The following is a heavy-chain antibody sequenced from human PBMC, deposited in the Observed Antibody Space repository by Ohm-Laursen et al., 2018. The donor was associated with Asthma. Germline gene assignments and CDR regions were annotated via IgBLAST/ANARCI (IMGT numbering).Heavy chain of an antibody. CDR3: ARYRYYYDSSGYYDY. CDR1: GYTFTGYY. J-gene: IGHJ4*02. Sequence: ASVKVSCNASGYTFTGYYMHWVRQAPGQGLEWMGRINPNSGGTNYAQKFQGRVTMTRDTSISTAYMELSRLRSDDTAVYYCARYRYYYDSSGYYDYWGQGTLVTVSS. D-gene: IGHD3-22*01. V-gene: IGHV1-2*06. CDR2: INPNSGGT.